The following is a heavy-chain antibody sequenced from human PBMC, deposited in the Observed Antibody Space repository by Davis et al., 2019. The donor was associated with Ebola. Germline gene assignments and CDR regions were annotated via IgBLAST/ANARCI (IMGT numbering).Heavy chain of an antibody. V-gene: IGHV3-23*01. CDR1: VITFSSYA. D-gene: IGHD3-9*01. J-gene: IGHJ5*02. CDR2: ISGSGGST. Sequence: PGGSLRLSCTDSVITFSSYAMTWVRQAPGKGLEWVSAISGSGGSTYYADSVKGRFTISRDNAKNSLYLQMNSLRAEDTAVYYCARETYDISTGYYLNPDLPDRWGQGTLVTVSS. CDR3: ARETYDISTGYYLNPDLPDR.